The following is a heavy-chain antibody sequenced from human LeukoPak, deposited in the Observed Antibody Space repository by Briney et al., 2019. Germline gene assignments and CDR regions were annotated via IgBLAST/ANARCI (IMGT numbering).Heavy chain of an antibody. Sequence: GGSLRLSCAASGFTSSKYVMTWVRQAPGKGPEWVSSISGSGGTTSYADSVKGRFTISRDNSKNTLYLQMNSLRVEDTAVYYCAKDGTFSVEMPTLVDYWGQGTLVTVSS. CDR3: AKDGTFSVEMPTLVDY. CDR2: ISGSGGTT. J-gene: IGHJ4*02. D-gene: IGHD5-24*01. CDR1: GFTSSKYV. V-gene: IGHV3-23*01.